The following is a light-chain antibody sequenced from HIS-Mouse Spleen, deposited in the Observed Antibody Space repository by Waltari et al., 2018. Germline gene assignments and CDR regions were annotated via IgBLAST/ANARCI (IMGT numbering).Light chain of an antibody. V-gene: IGLV1-47*01. Sequence: QSVLTQPPSASGTPGQRVTIACSGSSPNIGRNYVNWYQQLPGTAPKLLIYRNNQRPSGVPDRFSGSKSGTSASLAISGLRSEDEADYYCAAWDDSLSGWVFGGGTKLTVL. CDR1: SPNIGRNY. CDR3: AAWDDSLSGWV. J-gene: IGLJ3*02. CDR2: RNN.